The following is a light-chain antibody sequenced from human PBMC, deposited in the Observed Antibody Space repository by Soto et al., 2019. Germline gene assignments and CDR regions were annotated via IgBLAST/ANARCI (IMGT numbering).Light chain of an antibody. J-gene: IGKJ3*01. Sequence: EIVLTQSPATLSLSPGDRATLPCRASQTVASYLAWYQQKPGQAPRLLIYDASNRATGIPARFSGSGSGTDFTITISSLEPEDFAVYYCQQRSSWPPGVTFGPGTKVDMK. CDR1: QTVASY. CDR3: QQRSSWPPGVT. V-gene: IGKV3-11*01. CDR2: DAS.